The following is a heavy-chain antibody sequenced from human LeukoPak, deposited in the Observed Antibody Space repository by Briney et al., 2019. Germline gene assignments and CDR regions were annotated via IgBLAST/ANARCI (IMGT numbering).Heavy chain of an antibody. CDR3: ARDDGYCSRTTCYGSGYYYYYYMDV. J-gene: IGHJ6*03. V-gene: IGHV3-30*04. CDR1: GFTFSNYA. Sequence: GGSLRLSCAASGFTFSNYAIHWVRQAPGKGLEWVAFISYDGSKKYYADSVKGRFTISRDNSKNTLYLQMNSLRAEDTAVYYCARDDGYCSRTTCYGSGYYYYYYMDVWGKGTSVTVSS. D-gene: IGHD2-2*01. CDR2: ISYDGSKK.